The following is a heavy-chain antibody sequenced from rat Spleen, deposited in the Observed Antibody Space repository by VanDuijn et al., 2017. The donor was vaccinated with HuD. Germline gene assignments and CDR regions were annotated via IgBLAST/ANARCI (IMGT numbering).Heavy chain of an antibody. J-gene: IGHJ4*01. CDR1: GFSLTSYH. Sequence: QVQLKESGPGLVKPSETLSLTCTVSGFSLTSYHVSWVRQPPGKGLEWMGVIWGDGSTAYNSVLRSRLSISKDTSKSQVFLKMNSLQTEDTATYYCARDHYDSRGYVMDAWGQGASVTVSS. CDR3: ARDHYDSRGYVMDA. V-gene: IGHV2-32*01. CDR2: IWGDGST. D-gene: IGHD1-12*01.